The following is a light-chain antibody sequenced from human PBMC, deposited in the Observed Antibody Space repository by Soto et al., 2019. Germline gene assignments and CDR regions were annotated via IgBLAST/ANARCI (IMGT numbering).Light chain of an antibody. CDR1: QGIGST. CDR2: DTS. J-gene: IGKJ4*01. V-gene: IGKV3-15*01. Sequence: EIVMTQSPATLSVSPGEGATLSCRASQGIGSTLAGYEQKLGQTPRLLVYDTSIRATGVPARFRGSASGTEFTLTITSLQSQDFAVYYCQHYANWPLTFGGRTRVES. CDR3: QHYANWPLT.